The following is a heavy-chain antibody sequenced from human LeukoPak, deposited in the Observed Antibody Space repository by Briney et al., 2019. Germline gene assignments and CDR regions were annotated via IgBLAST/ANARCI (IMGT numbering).Heavy chain of an antibody. CDR3: ARDGLLWFGEFDY. D-gene: IGHD3-10*01. V-gene: IGHV3-21*01. CDR2: IEYSETGT. J-gene: IGHJ4*02. CDR1: GFTLSSYE. Sequence: GGSLRLSCTVSGFTLSSYEMSWIRQAPGQGLEWVSSIEYSETGTHYADSVKGRFTISRDNAKNSLYLQMNSLRAEDTAVYYCARDGLLWFGEFDYWGQGTLVTVSS.